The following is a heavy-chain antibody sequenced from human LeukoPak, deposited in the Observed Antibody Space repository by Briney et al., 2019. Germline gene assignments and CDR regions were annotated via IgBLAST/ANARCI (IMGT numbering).Heavy chain of an antibody. CDR2: IKQDGSEK. Sequence: PGGSLRLSCAASRFTFSSYWMSWVRQAPGKGLEWVANIKQDGSEKYYVDSVKGRFTISRDNAKNSLYLQMNSLRAEDTAVYYCARDHREAHLDYWGQGTLVTVSS. D-gene: IGHD1-26*01. CDR1: RFTFSSYW. CDR3: ARDHREAHLDY. V-gene: IGHV3-7*01. J-gene: IGHJ4*02.